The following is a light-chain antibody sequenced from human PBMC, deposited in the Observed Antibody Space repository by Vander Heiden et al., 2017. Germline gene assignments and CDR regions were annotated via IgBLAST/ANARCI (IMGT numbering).Light chain of an antibody. V-gene: IGLV1-51*01. CDR2: DNN. Sequence: QSVLTQPPSVSAAPGQKVTISCSGSSSNIGNNYVSWYQQLPGTAPKLLIYDNNKRHSGIPERFSGSKSGTSATLGTTGLQTGDEADYYCGTGDSSRSAVVFGGGTKLTVL. CDR3: GTGDSSRSAVV. CDR1: SSNIGNNY. J-gene: IGLJ2*01.